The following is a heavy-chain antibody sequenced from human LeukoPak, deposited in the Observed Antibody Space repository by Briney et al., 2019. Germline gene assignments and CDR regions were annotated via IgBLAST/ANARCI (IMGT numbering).Heavy chain of an antibody. CDR2: IYHSGST. J-gene: IGHJ3*02. CDR3: AGARSGGAFDI. CDR1: GGSISSGGYS. D-gene: IGHD4-23*01. Sequence: SQTLSLTCAVSGGSISSGGYSWSWIRQPPGKGLEWIGYIYHSGSTYYNPSLKSRVTISVDRSKNQFSLKLSSVTAADTAVYYCAGARSGGAFDIWGQGTMVTVSS. V-gene: IGHV4-30-2*01.